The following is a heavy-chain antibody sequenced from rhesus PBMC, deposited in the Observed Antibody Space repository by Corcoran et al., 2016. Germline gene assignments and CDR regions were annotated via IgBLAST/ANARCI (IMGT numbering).Heavy chain of an antibody. CDR3: TRRGYSGYSYGDYFDY. D-gene: IGHD5-42*01. V-gene: IGHV4-80*01. CDR2: INGNSGST. Sequence: QVQLQESGPGLVKPSETLSLTCAVSGGSFSSYWWSWIRQPPGKGLEWIGEINGNSGSTNYNPSLKIPVTISTDASKNQCVLKLSSVTSADTAVYYCTRRGYSGYSYGDYFDYWGQGVLVTVSS. J-gene: IGHJ4*01. CDR1: GGSFSSYW.